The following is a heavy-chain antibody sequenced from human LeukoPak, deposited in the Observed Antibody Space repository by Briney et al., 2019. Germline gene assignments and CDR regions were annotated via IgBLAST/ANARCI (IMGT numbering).Heavy chain of an antibody. CDR3: ARRAGAYSHPYDY. Sequence: GGSLRLSCAASGFTFSSYGMSWVRQAPGKGLEWVSFIYSDNTHYSDSVKGRFTISRDNSENTLYLQMNSLRAEDTAVYYCARRAGAYSHPYDYWGQGTLVTVSS. V-gene: IGHV3-53*01. CDR2: IYSDNT. J-gene: IGHJ4*02. CDR1: GFTFSSYG. D-gene: IGHD4/OR15-4a*01.